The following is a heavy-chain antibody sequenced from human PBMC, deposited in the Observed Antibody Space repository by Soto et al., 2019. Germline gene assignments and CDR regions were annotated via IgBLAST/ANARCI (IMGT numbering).Heavy chain of an antibody. CDR3: AKDGVDFWSGYYKGYY. V-gene: IGHV3-30*18. CDR1: GFTFSSYG. CDR2: ISYDGSNK. D-gene: IGHD3-3*01. Sequence: GGSLRLSCAASGFTFSSYGMHWVRQAPGKGLEWVAVISYDGSNKYYADSVKGRFTISRDNSKNTLYLQMNSLRAEDTAVYYCAKDGVDFWSGYYKGYYWGQGTLVTVSS. J-gene: IGHJ4*02.